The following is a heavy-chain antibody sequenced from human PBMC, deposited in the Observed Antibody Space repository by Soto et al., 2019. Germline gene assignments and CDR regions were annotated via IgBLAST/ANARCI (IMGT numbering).Heavy chain of an antibody. CDR3: AKEGTSGLYYFDY. J-gene: IGHJ4*02. D-gene: IGHD6-19*01. CDR1: GFTFSTYA. V-gene: IGHV3-23*01. Sequence: GGSLRLSCATSGFTFSTYAMSWVRQAPGKGLDWVSSIHSSGVTYYADSVKGRFTISRDNSRNTLYLQMNSLRAGDSAKYYCAKEGTSGLYYFDYWGQGTLVTVS. CDR2: IHSSGVT.